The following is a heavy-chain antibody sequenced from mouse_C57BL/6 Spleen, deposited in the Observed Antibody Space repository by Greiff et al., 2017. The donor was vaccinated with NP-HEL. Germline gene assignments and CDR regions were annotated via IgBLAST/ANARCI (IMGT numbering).Heavy chain of an antibody. V-gene: IGHV1-52*01. CDR1: GYTFTSYW. Sequence: QVQLQQPGAELVRPGSSVKLSCKASGYTFTSYWMHWVKQRPIQGLEWIGNIDPADSETHYNQKFKDKATVTVDKSSSTAYMQLSSLTSEDSAVYYCATLYYYAMDYWGQGTSVTVSS. CDR2: IDPADSET. CDR3: ATLYYYAMDY. J-gene: IGHJ4*01.